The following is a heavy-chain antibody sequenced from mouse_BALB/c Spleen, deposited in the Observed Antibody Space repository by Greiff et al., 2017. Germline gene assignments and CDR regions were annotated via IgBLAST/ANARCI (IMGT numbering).Heavy chain of an antibody. CDR2: INPSTGYT. Sequence: QVQLKESGAELAKPGASVKMSCKASGYTFTSYWMHWVKQRPGQGLEWIGYINPSTGYTEYNQKFKDKATLTADKSSSTAYMQLSSLTSEDSAVYYCARYFSWDYFDYWGQGTTLTVSS. CDR3: ARYFSWDYFDY. CDR1: GYTFTSYW. J-gene: IGHJ2*01. V-gene: IGHV1-7*01.